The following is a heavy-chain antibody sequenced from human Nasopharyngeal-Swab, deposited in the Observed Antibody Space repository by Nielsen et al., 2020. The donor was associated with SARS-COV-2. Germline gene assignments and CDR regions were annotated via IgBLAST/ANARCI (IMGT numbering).Heavy chain of an antibody. CDR2: IYPGDSET. D-gene: IGHD6-6*01. CDR3: ARRNQMAARPSDS. Sequence: GESLKISCKGSGYSFSSYWIGWVRQVPGKGLEWMGIIYPGDSETRYSPSFQGQVTISADKSINTAYLQWRSLKASDTAMYYCARRNQMAARPSDSWGQGTLVTVSS. CDR1: GYSFSSYW. V-gene: IGHV5-51*01. J-gene: IGHJ4*02.